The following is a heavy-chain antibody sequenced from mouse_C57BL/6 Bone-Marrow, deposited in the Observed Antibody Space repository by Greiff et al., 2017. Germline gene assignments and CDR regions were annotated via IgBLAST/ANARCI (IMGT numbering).Heavy chain of an antibody. CDR1: CFNIKDDS. J-gene: IGHJ4*01. V-gene: IGHV14-4*01. Sequence: LLLKQFGAELVRPGALAKFFCTASCFNIKDDSMHWVKQRPEQGLEWIGLIDPANGDTEYASKFQGKATITADTSSNTAYLQLSSLTSEDTAVYYGTADAMDYWGQGTSVTVSS. CDR3: TADAMDY. CDR2: IDPANGDT.